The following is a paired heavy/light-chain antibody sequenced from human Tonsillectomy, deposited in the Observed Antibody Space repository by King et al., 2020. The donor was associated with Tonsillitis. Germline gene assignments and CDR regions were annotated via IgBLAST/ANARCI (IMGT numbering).Light chain of an antibody. CDR3: ATWDSTLNTGV. CDR1: SSNIGDNY. V-gene: IGLV1-51*01. J-gene: IGLJ3*02. CDR2: DNN. Sequence: QSVLTQPPSVSAAPGQKVTISCSGSSSNIGDNYLSWYQHLPGTAPKLLIYDNNKRPSGIPDRFSASKSGASATLGIAGLQTGDEADYYCATWDSTLNTGVFGGGTKLTVL.
Heavy chain of an antibody. Sequence: QVQLVESGGGVVQPGRSLRLSCAASGFTFSDYGFHWFRQAPGKGLEWVAVIWYDGSRRYYADSVKGRFTISRDNSKNTLYLQMNSLRAEDTAVYYCTRDEIYFYYNMDVWGEGTTVTVSS. V-gene: IGHV3-33*01. J-gene: IGHJ6*03. CDR3: TRDEIYFYYNMDV. CDR1: GFTFSDYG. CDR2: IWYDGSRR.